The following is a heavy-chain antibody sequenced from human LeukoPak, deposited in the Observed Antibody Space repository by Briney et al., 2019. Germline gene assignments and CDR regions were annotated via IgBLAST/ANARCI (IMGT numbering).Heavy chain of an antibody. Sequence: GGSLGLSCAASGFTFSSYWMSWVRQAPGKGLEWVANIKQDGSEKYYVDSVKGRFTISRDNAKNSLYLQMNSLRAEDTAVYYCASELRYFDWLDAFDIWSQGTMVTVSS. V-gene: IGHV3-7*03. D-gene: IGHD3-9*01. CDR2: IKQDGSEK. CDR1: GFTFSSYW. CDR3: ASELRYFDWLDAFDI. J-gene: IGHJ3*02.